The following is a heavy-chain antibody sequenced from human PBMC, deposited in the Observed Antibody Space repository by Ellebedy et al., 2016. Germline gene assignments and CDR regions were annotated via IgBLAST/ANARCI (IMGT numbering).Heavy chain of an antibody. D-gene: IGHD5-18*01. J-gene: IGHJ6*02. CDR2: IYPGDSYT. CDR3: ARRGGHTAMFGKGMDV. V-gene: IGHV5-10-1*01. CDR1: GYSFTSYW. Sequence: GGSLRLSCKGSGYSFTSYWIGWVRQMPGKGLEWMGIIYPGDSYTNYSPSFQGHVTISADKSISTAYLQWSSLKASDTAMYYCARRGGHTAMFGKGMDVWGQGTTVTVSS.